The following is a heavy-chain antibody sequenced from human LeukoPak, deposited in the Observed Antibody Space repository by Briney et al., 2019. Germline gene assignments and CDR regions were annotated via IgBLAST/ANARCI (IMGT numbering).Heavy chain of an antibody. CDR3: ARGRRVQGYYYYYTDV. CDR2: ISPHNGNT. D-gene: IGHD1-1*01. CDR1: GYTFSNHG. V-gene: IGHV1-18*01. J-gene: IGHJ6*03. Sequence: ASVKVSCKASGYTFSNHGISWVRQAPGQGLEWMGWISPHNGNTDYARKFQGRVTMTTDTSTSTAYMELRSLRSDDTAVYYCARGRRVQGYYYYYTDVWGKGTTVTVSS.